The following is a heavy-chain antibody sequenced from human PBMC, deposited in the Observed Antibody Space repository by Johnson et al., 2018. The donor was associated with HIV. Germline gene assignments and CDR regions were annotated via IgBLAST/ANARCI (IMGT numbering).Heavy chain of an antibody. CDR1: GFTFSSYA. D-gene: IGHD3-3*01. CDR2: ISYDGSNQ. V-gene: IGHV3-30*04. CDR3: AAYYDFWSGSYTSGFDI. Sequence: QVQLVESGGGVVKPGRSLRLSCAASGFTFSSYAMHWVRQAPGKGLEWVAVISYDGSNQYYADSVKGRFTISRDNSKNTVFLQMNSLRPEDTAMYYCAAYYDFWSGSYTSGFDIWGQGTMVTVSS. J-gene: IGHJ3*02.